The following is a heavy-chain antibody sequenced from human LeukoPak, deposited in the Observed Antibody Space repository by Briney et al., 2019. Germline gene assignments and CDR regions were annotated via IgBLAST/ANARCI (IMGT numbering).Heavy chain of an antibody. D-gene: IGHD6-19*01. CDR2: IYHSGTT. V-gene: IGHV4-30-4*07. Sequence: PSETLCLTRAVSGVAISRGGYAWNWIRQPPGKGLEWIAYIYHSGTTYYNPSLKSRATISVDTSKNQFSLKLSSVTAADTAVYYCVRGRYSSGWFKDKNWFDPWGQGIPVTVSS. J-gene: IGHJ5*02. CDR3: VRGRYSSGWFKDKNWFDP. CDR1: GVAISRGGYA.